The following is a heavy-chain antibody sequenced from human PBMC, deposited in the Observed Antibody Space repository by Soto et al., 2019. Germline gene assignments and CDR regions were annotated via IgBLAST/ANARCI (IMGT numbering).Heavy chain of an antibody. V-gene: IGHV1-18*01. CDR3: ARVPPSGDIVATTNYYYYYYGMDV. CDR2: ISAYNGNT. Sequence: ASVKVSCKASGYTFTSYGISWVRQAPGQGLEWMGWISAYNGNTNYAQKLQGRVTMTTDTSTSTAYMELRSLRSDDTAVYHCARVPPSGDIVATTNYYYYYYGMDVWGQGTTVTVSS. D-gene: IGHD5-12*01. CDR1: GYTFTSYG. J-gene: IGHJ6*02.